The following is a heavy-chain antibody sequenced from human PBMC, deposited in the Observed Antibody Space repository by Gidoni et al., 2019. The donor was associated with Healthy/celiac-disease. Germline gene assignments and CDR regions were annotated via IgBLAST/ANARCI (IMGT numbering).Heavy chain of an antibody. J-gene: IGHJ4*02. CDR2: IYYSGST. Sequence: QVQLQESGPGLAKPSETLSLTCTVSSGSISSYYWSWIRQPPGKGLEWIGYIYYSGSTNYNPSLKSRVTISVDTSKNQFSLKLSSVTAADTAVYYCASRRGGTFDYWGQGTLVTVSS. V-gene: IGHV4-59*08. CDR3: ASRRGGTFDY. D-gene: IGHD3-16*01. CDR1: SGSISSYY.